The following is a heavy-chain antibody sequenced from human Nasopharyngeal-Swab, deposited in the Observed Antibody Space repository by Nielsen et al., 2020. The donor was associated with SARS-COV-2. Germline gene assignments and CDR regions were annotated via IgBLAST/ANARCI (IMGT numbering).Heavy chain of an antibody. CDR2: IWYDGSKK. V-gene: IGHV3-33*01. D-gene: IGHD3-10*01. CDR3: ARDRGTNEVDY. Sequence: WIRQPPGKGLEWVAVIWYDGSKKYYGDSGKGRFTISRDNSKNTMYPQMNSLRAEDTAVYYCARDRGTNEVDYWGQGTLVTVSS. J-gene: IGHJ4*02.